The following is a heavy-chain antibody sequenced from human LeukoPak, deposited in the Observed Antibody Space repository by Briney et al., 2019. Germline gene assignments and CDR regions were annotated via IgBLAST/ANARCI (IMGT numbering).Heavy chain of an antibody. Sequence: SSESLSLTCTVSGGSISSYYCSWIRQPPGKRLEWIGYIYYSGGTSYNPCLKSRVTISVDTPKNQISLKLSSVTAADTAVYYCARHKDDYVWGTFRFGFGLWGQGTLVTVSS. CDR3: ARHKDDYVWGTFRFGFGL. J-gene: IGHJ4*02. CDR2: IYYSGGT. V-gene: IGHV4-59*01. CDR1: GGSISSYY. D-gene: IGHD3-16*01.